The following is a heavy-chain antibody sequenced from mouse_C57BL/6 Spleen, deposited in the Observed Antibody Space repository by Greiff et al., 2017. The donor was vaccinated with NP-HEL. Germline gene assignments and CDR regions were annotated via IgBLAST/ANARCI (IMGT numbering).Heavy chain of an antibody. CDR1: GFTFSSYA. CDR2: ISDGGSYT. J-gene: IGHJ2*01. Sequence: EVQLVESGGGLVKPGGSLKLSCAASGFTFSSYAMSWVRQTPEKRLEWVATISDGGSYTYYPDNVKGRFTISRDNAKNNLYLQMSHLESEDTAMYYCARDNYGTHYFDYWGQGTTLTVSS. D-gene: IGHD1-1*01. CDR3: ARDNYGTHYFDY. V-gene: IGHV5-4*01.